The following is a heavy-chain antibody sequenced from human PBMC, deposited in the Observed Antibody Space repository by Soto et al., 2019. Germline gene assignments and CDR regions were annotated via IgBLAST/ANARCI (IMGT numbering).Heavy chain of an antibody. CDR3: TRDGRGLGRLSLFEY. Sequence: GGSMRLSCAASGLSVNSDYMNWVRQTPGKGLEWVASIYSGETTYYADSVRGRFTISSDKSKNTLYFQLSSLRIEDTAVYYCTRDGRGLGRLSLFEYWGQGVLVTVSS. CDR1: GLSVNSDY. V-gene: IGHV3-53*01. D-gene: IGHD2-21*02. CDR2: IYSGETT. J-gene: IGHJ4*02.